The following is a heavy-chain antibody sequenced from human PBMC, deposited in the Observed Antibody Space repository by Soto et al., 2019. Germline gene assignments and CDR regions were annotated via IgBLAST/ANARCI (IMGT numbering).Heavy chain of an antibody. J-gene: IGHJ4*02. CDR3: ATGPRTAGGAKIED. D-gene: IGHD6-25*01. CDR2: IKSKGEGETT. V-gene: IGHV3-15*01. Sequence: GGSLRLSCAASGFTFGTAWMIWVRQAPGKGLEWVGLIKSKGEGETTNYAAPVKGRFSISRDDSTNTQSLQMNNLKSDDTAVYYCATGPRTAGGAKIEDWGQGTLVTVFS. CDR1: GFTFGTAW.